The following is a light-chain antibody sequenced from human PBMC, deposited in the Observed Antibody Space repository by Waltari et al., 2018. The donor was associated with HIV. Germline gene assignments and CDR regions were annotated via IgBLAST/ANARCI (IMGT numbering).Light chain of an antibody. J-gene: IGKJ4*01. Sequence: DILLTQSPATISVSPGGRVTVSCRASQNVDDKLAWYQQKPGQSPRLLIYHSSVRAAGVPNFTLTITGLQSEDFTLYFCQQYHHWPPLTFGGGSRVELK. CDR2: HSS. V-gene: IGKV3D-15*01. CDR3: QQYHHWPPLT. CDR1: QNVDDK.